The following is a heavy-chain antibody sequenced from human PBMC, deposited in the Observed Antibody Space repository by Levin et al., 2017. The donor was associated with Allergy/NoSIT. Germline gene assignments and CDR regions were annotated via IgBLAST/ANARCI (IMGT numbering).Heavy chain of an antibody. J-gene: IGHJ4*02. Sequence: PVASVKVSCKASGYTFTSYAMHWVRQAPGQRLEWMGWINAGNGNTKYSQKFQGRVTITRDTSASTAYMELSSLRSEDTAVYYCARSLPIYSGYDSSHFDYWGQGTLVTVSS. CDR3: ARSLPIYSGYDSSHFDY. D-gene: IGHD5-12*01. CDR2: INAGNGNT. CDR1: GYTFTSYA. V-gene: IGHV1-3*01.